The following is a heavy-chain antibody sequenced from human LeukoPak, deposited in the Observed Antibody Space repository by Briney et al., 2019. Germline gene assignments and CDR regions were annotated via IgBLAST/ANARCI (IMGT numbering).Heavy chain of an antibody. J-gene: IGHJ3*01. D-gene: IGHD5/OR15-5a*01. V-gene: IGHV6-1*01. Sequence: SQTLSLTCVIFGDSVSSNSAAWNWIRQSPSRGLEWLGRTYYRSKWYNDYALSVKSRITINPDTSKNRFSLQLNSVTPEDTAVYYCAQSRDESHAFDVWGQGTMVTVSS. CDR3: AQSRDESHAFDV. CDR1: GDSVSSNSAA. CDR2: TYYRSKWYN.